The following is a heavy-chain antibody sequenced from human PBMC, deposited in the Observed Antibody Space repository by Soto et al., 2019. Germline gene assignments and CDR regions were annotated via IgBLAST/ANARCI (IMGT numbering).Heavy chain of an antibody. CDR3: ARGRVYYSYMDV. CDR2: VNYSGST. CDR1: GGSISNSNYY. J-gene: IGHJ6*03. Sequence: SETLSLTCTVSGGSISNSNYYWGWIRQPPGKGLEWIGEVNYSGSTNYNPSLKRRVTISVDTSKNQFSLNLTSVTAADTAVYYCARGRVYYSYMDVWDKGTTVTVSS. V-gene: IGHV4-39*07.